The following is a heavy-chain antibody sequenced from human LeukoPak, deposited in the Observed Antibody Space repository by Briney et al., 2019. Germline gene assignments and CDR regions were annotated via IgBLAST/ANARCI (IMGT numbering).Heavy chain of an antibody. V-gene: IGHV3-21*01. Sequence: GGSLRLSCAASGFTFSSYSMNWVRQAPGKGLEWVSSISSSSSYIYYADSVKGRFTISRDNAKNSLYPQMNSPRAEDTAVYYCARGSGYGKGHDYWGQGTLVTVS. CDR2: ISSSSSYI. CDR1: GFTFSSYS. CDR3: ARGSGYGKGHDY. J-gene: IGHJ4*02. D-gene: IGHD5-12*01.